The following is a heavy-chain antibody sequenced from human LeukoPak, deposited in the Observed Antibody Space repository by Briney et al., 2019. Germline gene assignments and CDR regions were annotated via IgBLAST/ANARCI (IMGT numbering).Heavy chain of an antibody. Sequence: SETLSLTCTVSGGSISSLYWSWIRQPPGKGLEWIGYISYRGRTNYNPSLKSRVTISVDTSKNQFSLRVSSVTAADTAVYYCVRDYYYDSSSGDAFDIWGQGTMVTVS. CDR3: VRDYYYDSSSGDAFDI. V-gene: IGHV4-59*11. D-gene: IGHD3-22*01. CDR2: ISYRGRT. CDR1: GGSISSLY. J-gene: IGHJ3*02.